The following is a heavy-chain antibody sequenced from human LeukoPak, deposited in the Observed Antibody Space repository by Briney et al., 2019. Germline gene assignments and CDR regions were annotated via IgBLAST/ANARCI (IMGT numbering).Heavy chain of an antibody. D-gene: IGHD3-10*01. CDR1: GYTFTSYY. Sequence: ASVKVSCKASGYTFTSYYMHWVRQAPGQGLEWMGIINPSGGSTSYAQKFQGRVTMTRDMSTSTVYMELSSLRSEDTAVYYCARVNMVRGVIHSRDYYYFYMDVWGKGTTVTISS. CDR2: INPSGGST. J-gene: IGHJ6*03. V-gene: IGHV1-46*01. CDR3: ARVNMVRGVIHSRDYYYFYMDV.